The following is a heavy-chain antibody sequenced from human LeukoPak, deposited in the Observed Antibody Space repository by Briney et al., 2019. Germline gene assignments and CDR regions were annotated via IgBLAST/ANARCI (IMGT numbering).Heavy chain of an antibody. Sequence: SETLSFTCTVSGGSISSGDYYWSWIRQHPGKGLEWIGYIHYSGSTYYNPSLKSRVTISVDTSKKQFSLKLSSVTAADTAVYYCARVGVAAKSSRYFDYWGQGTLVTVSS. CDR1: GGSISSGDYY. CDR3: ARVGVAAKSSRYFDY. V-gene: IGHV4-31*03. CDR2: IHYSGST. J-gene: IGHJ4*02. D-gene: IGHD2-15*01.